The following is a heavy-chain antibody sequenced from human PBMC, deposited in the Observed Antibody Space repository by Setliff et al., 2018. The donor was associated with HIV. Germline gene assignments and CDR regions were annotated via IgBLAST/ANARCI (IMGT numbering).Heavy chain of an antibody. CDR3: ASGTLTGYGMDV. D-gene: IGHD3-9*01. CDR1: GGTFSSYA. CDR2: IIPIFGTA. Sequence: SVKVSCKASGGTFSSYAISWVRQAPGQGLEWMGGIIPIFGTANYAQKFQGRVTITADESTSTAYMELSSLRSEDTAVYYCASGTLTGYGMDVWGQGTTVTVSS. J-gene: IGHJ6*02. V-gene: IGHV1-69*13.